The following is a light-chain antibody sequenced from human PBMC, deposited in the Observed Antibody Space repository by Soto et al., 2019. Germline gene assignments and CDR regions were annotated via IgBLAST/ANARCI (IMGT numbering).Light chain of an antibody. Sequence: DIQMTQSPSTLSASIGDRVTITCRASQSISSRLAWFQQKPGKVPQLLIFDASSLESGVPSRFSGSGSGTEFTLTISSLQPDDFATYYCQQYESYAPLTFGQGTRLDNK. CDR3: QQYESYAPLT. CDR1: QSISSR. J-gene: IGKJ5*01. V-gene: IGKV1-5*01. CDR2: DAS.